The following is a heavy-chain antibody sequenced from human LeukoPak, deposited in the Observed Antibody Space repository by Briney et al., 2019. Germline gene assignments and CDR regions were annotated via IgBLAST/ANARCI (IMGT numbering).Heavy chain of an antibody. CDR3: ARDNIAAAGPPS. D-gene: IGHD6-13*01. Sequence: SVKVSCKASGGTFSSYAISWVRRAPGQGLEWMGGIIPIFGTANYAQKFQGRVTITTDESTSTAYMELSSLRSEDTAVYYCARDNIAAAGPPSWGQGTLVTVSS. V-gene: IGHV1-69*05. CDR2: IIPIFGTA. CDR1: GGTFSSYA. J-gene: IGHJ5*02.